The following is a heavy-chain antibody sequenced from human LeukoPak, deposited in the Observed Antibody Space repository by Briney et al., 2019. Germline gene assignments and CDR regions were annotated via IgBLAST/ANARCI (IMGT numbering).Heavy chain of an antibody. V-gene: IGHV1-2*02. CDR2: INPNSGAT. D-gene: IGHD1-26*01. CDR1: GYTFADHF. J-gene: IGHJ4*02. CDR3: AREGWEPNFDQ. Sequence: ASVKVSCKASGYTFADHFIHWVRQAPGQGLEWMGWINPNSGATNYAQNFQGRVTMTSDTSITTAYMELTSLTFNDTAVYYFAREGWEPNFDQWGQGTLVTVSS.